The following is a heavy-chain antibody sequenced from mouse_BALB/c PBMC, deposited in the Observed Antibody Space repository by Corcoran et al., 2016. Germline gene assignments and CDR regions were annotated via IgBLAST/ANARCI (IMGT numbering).Heavy chain of an antibody. D-gene: IGHD2-1*01. Sequence: QIQLVQSGPELMKPGETVKISCKASGYTFTNYGMNWVKQAPGKGLKWMGWINTYTGEPTYADDFKGRFAFSLETSASTAYLQINNLKNEDTATYFCARGNYPFAYWDQGTLVTVSA. CDR3: ARGNYPFAY. J-gene: IGHJ3*01. V-gene: IGHV9-3-1*01. CDR1: GYTFTNYG. CDR2: INTYTGEP.